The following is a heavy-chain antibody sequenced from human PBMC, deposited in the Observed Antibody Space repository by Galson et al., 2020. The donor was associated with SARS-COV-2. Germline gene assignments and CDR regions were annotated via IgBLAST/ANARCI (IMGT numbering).Heavy chain of an antibody. V-gene: IGHV1-18*04. Sequence: ASVKVSCKASGYTFTSYGISWVRQAPGQGLEWMGWISAYNGNTNYAQKLQGRVTMTTDTSTSTAYMELRSLRSDDTAVYYCARPKGYYDILTGYWNYYGMDVWGQGTTVTVSS. CDR2: ISAYNGNT. J-gene: IGHJ6*02. CDR3: ARPKGYYDILTGYWNYYGMDV. D-gene: IGHD3-9*01. CDR1: GYTFTSYG.